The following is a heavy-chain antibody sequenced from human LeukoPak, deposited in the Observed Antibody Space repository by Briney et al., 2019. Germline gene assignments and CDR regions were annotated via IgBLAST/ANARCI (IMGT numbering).Heavy chain of an antibody. D-gene: IGHD3-22*01. Sequence: PGGSLRLSCAASGFTFSSYWMHWVRQAPGKGLVWVSRINSDGSSTSYADSVKGRFTFSRDNAKNTLYLQMDSLRAEDTAVYYCARGDQSVYDSSGWYFDYWGQGTLVTVSA. CDR3: ARGDQSVYDSSGWYFDY. CDR2: INSDGSST. V-gene: IGHV3-74*01. J-gene: IGHJ4*02. CDR1: GFTFSSYW.